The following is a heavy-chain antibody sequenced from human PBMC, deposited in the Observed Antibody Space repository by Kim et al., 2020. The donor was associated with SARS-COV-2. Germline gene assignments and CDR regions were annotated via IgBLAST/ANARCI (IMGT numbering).Heavy chain of an antibody. Sequence: GGSLRLSCAASGFTFSDYYMSWIRQAPGKGLEWVSYISSSSSYTNYADSVKGRFTISRDNAKNSLYLQMNSLRAEDTAVYYCARVRVMVRGVIDAFDIWGQGTMVTVSS. V-gene: IGHV3-11*06. D-gene: IGHD3-10*01. CDR1: GFTFSDYY. CDR3: ARVRVMVRGVIDAFDI. J-gene: IGHJ3*02. CDR2: ISSSSSYT.